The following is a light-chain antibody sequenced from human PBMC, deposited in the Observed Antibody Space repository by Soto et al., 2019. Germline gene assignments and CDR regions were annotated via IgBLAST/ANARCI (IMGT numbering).Light chain of an antibody. Sequence: QSGLTQPASVSGSPGQSITISCTGTRNDIGTYTYVSWYQHHPGKAPKLLIYEVSDRPSGVSNRFSGSKSGNTASLTISGLQAEDEADYYCSSYTNSIAVFGGGTKLT. J-gene: IGLJ3*02. CDR1: RNDIGTYTY. CDR3: SSYTNSIAV. CDR2: EVS. V-gene: IGLV2-14*01.